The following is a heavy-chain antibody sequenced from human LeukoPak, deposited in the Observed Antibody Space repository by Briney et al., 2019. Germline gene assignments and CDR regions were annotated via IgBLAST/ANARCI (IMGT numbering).Heavy chain of an antibody. CDR3: ASLEGIVDY. Sequence: ASVKVSCKAFGYTFTGYWMHWVRQAPGQGPEWMGVISPSGGSTIYAQKFKGRVTLTRDMSTSTDYLELSRLRSDDTAVYYCASLEGIVDYWGQGTLVTVSS. D-gene: IGHD3-10*01. CDR1: GYTFTGYW. V-gene: IGHV1-46*01. J-gene: IGHJ4*02. CDR2: ISPSGGST.